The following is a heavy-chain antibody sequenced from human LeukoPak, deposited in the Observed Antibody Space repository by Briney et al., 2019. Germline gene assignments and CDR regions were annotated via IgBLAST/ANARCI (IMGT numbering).Heavy chain of an antibody. Sequence: SETLSLTCAVYGGSFSGYYWSWIRQPPGKGLEWIGEINHSGSTNYSPSLRSRITISVDTSMKHFSLRLTSVTAADSAIYYCVRNFDNWGQGTLVTVSS. CDR3: VRNFDN. CDR2: INHSGST. J-gene: IGHJ4*02. CDR1: GGSFSGYY. V-gene: IGHV4-34*01.